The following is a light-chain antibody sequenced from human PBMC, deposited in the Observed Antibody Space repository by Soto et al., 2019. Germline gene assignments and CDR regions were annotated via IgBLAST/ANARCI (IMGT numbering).Light chain of an antibody. CDR1: QTVSSN. V-gene: IGKV3-15*01. J-gene: IGKJ2*01. CDR3: HQYHNWYT. Sequence: EIVMTQSPGTLSVSPGERATLSCRASQTVSSNLAWYKQKPGQAPRLLIYGASTRATGIPTRFSDSGSGTEFTLAISSLQSEDFAGYFFHQYHNWYTFGQGTKLEIK. CDR2: GAS.